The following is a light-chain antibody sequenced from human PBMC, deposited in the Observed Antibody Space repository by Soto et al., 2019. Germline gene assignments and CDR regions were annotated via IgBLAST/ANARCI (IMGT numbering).Light chain of an antibody. CDR1: QSVSSGY. V-gene: IGKV3D-20*02. CDR3: QQRSNWPPVYT. J-gene: IGKJ2*01. Sequence: ETVMTQSPGTLSLSPGERATLSCRASQSVSSGYLAWYQQKPGQAPRLLIFGASNRATGIPDRFTGSGSGTDFTLTISRLEPEDFAVYYCQQRSNWPPVYTFGQGTKLEIK. CDR2: GAS.